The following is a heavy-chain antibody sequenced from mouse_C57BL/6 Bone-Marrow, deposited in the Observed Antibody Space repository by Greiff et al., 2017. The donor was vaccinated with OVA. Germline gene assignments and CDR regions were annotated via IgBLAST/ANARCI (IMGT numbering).Heavy chain of an antibody. D-gene: IGHD2-5*01. Sequence: QVQLQQSGAELMKPGASVKLSCKATGYTFTGYWIEWVKQRPGHGLEWIGEILPGSGSTNYNEKFKGKATFTADPSSNTAYMQLSSLTTEDSAIYYCASQDAYYSNFYAMDYWGQGTSVTVSS. CDR2: ILPGSGST. J-gene: IGHJ4*01. CDR1: GYTFTGYW. V-gene: IGHV1-9*01. CDR3: ASQDAYYSNFYAMDY.